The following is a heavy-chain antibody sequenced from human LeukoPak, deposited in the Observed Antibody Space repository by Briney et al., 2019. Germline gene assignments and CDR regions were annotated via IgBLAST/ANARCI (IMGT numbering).Heavy chain of an antibody. CDR3: ARAKRSSGSGGGMDV. CDR2: IYSGGST. D-gene: IGHD3-22*01. Sequence: GGSLRLSCAASGFTVSSNYMSWVRQAPGKGLEWVSVIYSGGSTYYADSVKGRFTISRDNSKNTLYLQMNSLRAEDTAVYYCARAKRSSGSGGGMDVWGQGTTVTVSS. CDR1: GFTVSSNY. V-gene: IGHV3-53*05. J-gene: IGHJ6*02.